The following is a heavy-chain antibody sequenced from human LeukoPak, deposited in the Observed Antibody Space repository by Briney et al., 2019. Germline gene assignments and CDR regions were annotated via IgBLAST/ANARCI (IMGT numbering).Heavy chain of an antibody. CDR1: GFMFDNHG. CDR3: VTALSIPLY. D-gene: IGHD3-3*01. Sequence: GGSLRLSCAASGFMFDNHGMAWVRQVPGKGLDWVSYTGARGDTTHYADSVKGRFKISRDNSKSMVYVHINNMRVEDTATYYCVTALSIPLYWGPGALVTVSS. CDR2: TGARGDTT. V-gene: IGHV3-23*01. J-gene: IGHJ4*02.